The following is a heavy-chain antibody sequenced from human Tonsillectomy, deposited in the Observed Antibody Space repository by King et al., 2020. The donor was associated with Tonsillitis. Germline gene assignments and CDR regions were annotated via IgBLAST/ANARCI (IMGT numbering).Heavy chain of an antibody. J-gene: IGHJ6*02. V-gene: IGHV3-30*18. CDR1: GFTFSTYG. CDR3: AKDLYGSGSVGLATWYYGMDV. Sequence: VQLVESGGGVVQPGRSLRLSCAASGFTFSTYGMHWVRQAPGKGMEWVAVISYDGSKKYYADSVKGRLTISRDNSKNTLYLQMNSLRAEDTAVYYCAKDLYGSGSVGLATWYYGMDVWGQGTTVTVSS. CDR2: ISYDGSKK. D-gene: IGHD3-10*01.